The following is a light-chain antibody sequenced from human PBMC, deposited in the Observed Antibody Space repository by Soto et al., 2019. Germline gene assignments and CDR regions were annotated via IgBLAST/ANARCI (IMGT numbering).Light chain of an antibody. CDR1: SSDVGSHNL. V-gene: IGLV2-23*02. Sequence: QSVLTQPASVSGAPGQSITISCTGTSSDVGSHNLVSWYQQHPGKAPKLIIYEVNKRPSGVSNRFSGSKSGNTASLTIFGLQTEDEDDYYCCSFAGSGTYVFGTGTKVTVL. CDR3: CSFAGSGTYV. J-gene: IGLJ1*01. CDR2: EVN.